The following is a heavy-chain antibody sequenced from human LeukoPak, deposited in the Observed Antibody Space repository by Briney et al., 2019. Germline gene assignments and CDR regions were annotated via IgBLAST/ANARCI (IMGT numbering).Heavy chain of an antibody. J-gene: IGHJ4*02. Sequence: SETLSLTCTVSGGSIRSSSYYWGWIRQPPGKGLEWIAYIYQSGSTNYNPSLKSRVTISVDTSKNQFSLSLTSVTAADTAVYYCARHKWDGFNCFDYWGQGTLVTVSS. D-gene: IGHD5-24*01. V-gene: IGHV4-61*05. CDR2: IYQSGST. CDR1: GGSIRSSSYY. CDR3: ARHKWDGFNCFDY.